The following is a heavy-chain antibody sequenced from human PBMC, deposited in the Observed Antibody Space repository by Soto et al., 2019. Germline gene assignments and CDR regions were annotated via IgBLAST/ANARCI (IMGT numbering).Heavy chain of an antibody. D-gene: IGHD2-15*01. V-gene: IGHV4-39*01. Sequence: QLQLQESGPGLVKPSETLSLTCTVSGGSISSSSYYWGWIRQPPGKGLEWIGSIYYSGSTYYNPSLKSRVTISVDTSKNQFSLKLSSVTAADTAVYYCARRASIVVVALFDYWGQGTLVTVSS. CDR3: ARRASIVVVALFDY. J-gene: IGHJ4*02. CDR1: GGSISSSSYY. CDR2: IYYSGST.